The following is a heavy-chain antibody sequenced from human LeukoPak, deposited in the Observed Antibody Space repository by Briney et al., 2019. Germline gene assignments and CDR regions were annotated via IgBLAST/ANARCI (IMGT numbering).Heavy chain of an antibody. CDR2: IIPILGIA. CDR3: ARVSDTTGDPFDY. D-gene: IGHD4-17*01. CDR1: GGTFSSYA. Sequence: ASVKVSCKASGGTFSSYAISWVRQAPGQGLEWMGRIIPILGIANYAQKFQGRVTITADKSTSTAYMELSSLRSEDTAVYYCARVSDTTGDPFDYWGQGTLVTVSS. V-gene: IGHV1-69*04. J-gene: IGHJ4*02.